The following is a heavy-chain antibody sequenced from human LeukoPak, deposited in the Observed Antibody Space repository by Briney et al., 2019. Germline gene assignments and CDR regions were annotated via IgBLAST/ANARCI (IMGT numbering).Heavy chain of an antibody. V-gene: IGHV3-30*01. D-gene: IGHD3-22*01. CDR1: GFTFSNYA. CDR2: ISYEGGKK. CDR3: ASAGIERSWECSAYYGPGY. J-gene: IGHJ4*02. Sequence: PGRFLRLSCAASGFTFSNYAMHWVRQAPGRGLEWVAVISYEGGKKYYVDSAKGRFTISRDNSKNTLYLQMNSLRADDTAVYYCASAGIERSWECSAYYGPGYWGQGTLVTVSS.